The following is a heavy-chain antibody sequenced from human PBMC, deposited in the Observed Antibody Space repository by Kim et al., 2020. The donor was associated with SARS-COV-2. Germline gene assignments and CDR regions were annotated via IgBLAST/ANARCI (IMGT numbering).Heavy chain of an antibody. V-gene: IGHV5-10-1*01. CDR3: ARDQTFYYYYGMDV. Sequence: GESLKISCQGSGYIFTSYWISWVRQMPGKGLEWMGRIDPSDAYTNYSPSFQGHVTNSADKSISTAYLQWSSLKASDTAMYYCARDQTFYYYYGMDVWGQGTTVTVSS. J-gene: IGHJ6*02. CDR1: GYIFTSYW. CDR2: IDPSDAYT.